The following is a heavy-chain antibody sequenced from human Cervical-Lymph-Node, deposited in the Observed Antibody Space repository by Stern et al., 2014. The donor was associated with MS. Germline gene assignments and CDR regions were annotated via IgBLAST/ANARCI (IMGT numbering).Heavy chain of an antibody. CDR2: IYYSGSP. J-gene: IGHJ4*02. CDR1: GGSISSGGYY. CDR3: ARGRDGYKSHFDY. D-gene: IGHD5-24*01. V-gene: IGHV4-31*03. Sequence: QVQLQESGPGLVKPSQTLSLTCTVSGGSISSGGYYWSWIRQHPGKGLEWIGYIYYSGSPYYNPSLKSRVTISVDTSKNQFSLKLSSVTAADTAVYYCARGRDGYKSHFDYWGQGTLVTVSS.